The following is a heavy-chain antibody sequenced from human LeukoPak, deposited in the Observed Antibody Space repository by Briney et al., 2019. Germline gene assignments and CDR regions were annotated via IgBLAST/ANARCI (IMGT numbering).Heavy chain of an antibody. CDR2: INPSGGST. CDR1: GYTFTSYY. V-gene: IGHV1-46*01. CDR3: ARDLLLDYGGNLYWFDP. J-gene: IGHJ5*02. Sequence: ASVKVSCKASGYTFTSYYMHWVRQAPGQGLEWMGIINPSGGSTSYAQKFQGRVTMTRDTSTSTVYMELSSLRSEDTAVYYCARDLLLDYGGNLYWFDPWGQGTLVTVSS. D-gene: IGHD4-23*01.